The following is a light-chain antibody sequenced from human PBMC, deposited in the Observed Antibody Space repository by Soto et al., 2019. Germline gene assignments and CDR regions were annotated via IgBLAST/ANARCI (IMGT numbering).Light chain of an antibody. Sequence: EIVLTQSPGTLTLSPGERATLSCRASQSISSTYLAWYQQKPGQAPRLLIYDVFSRATGIPDRFSGSGSGTDFTLSISRLESEDFAVYYCQQYGSSPGTFGQGTKLEIK. CDR1: QSISSTY. V-gene: IGKV3-20*01. J-gene: IGKJ2*01. CDR2: DVF. CDR3: QQYGSSPGT.